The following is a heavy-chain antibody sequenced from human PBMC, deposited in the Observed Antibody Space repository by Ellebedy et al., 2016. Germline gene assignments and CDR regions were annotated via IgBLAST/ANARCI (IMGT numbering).Heavy chain of an antibody. CDR2: MNPNSGNT. CDR1: GYTFTSYD. CDR3: ARGGHFYDSSGYLNMAFDI. D-gene: IGHD3-22*01. Sequence: ASVKVSCKASGYTFTSYDINWVRQATGQGLEWMGWMNPNSGNTGYGQKFQGRVTMTRNASIRTASMELNSLRSEDTAVYYCARGGHFYDSSGYLNMAFDIWGQGTMVTVSS. V-gene: IGHV1-8*01. J-gene: IGHJ3*02.